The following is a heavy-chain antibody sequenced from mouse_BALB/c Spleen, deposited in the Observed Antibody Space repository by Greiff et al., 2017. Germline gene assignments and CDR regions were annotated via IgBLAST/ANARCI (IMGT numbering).Heavy chain of an antibody. D-gene: IGHD2-10*02. CDR3: ARPRYGNYAMDY. J-gene: IGHJ4*01. CDR2: IDPANGNT. Sequence: VQLQQSGAELVKPGASVKLSCTASGFNIKDSYMHWVKQRPEQGLEWIGRIDPANGNTKYDPKFQGKATITADTSSNTAYMQLSSLTSEDTAVYSCARPRYGNYAMDYWGQGTSVTVSS. V-gene: IGHV14-3*02. CDR1: GFNIKDSY.